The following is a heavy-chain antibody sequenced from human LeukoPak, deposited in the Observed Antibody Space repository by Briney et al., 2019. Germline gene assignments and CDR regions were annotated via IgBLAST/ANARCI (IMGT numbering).Heavy chain of an antibody. CDR1: GFTFTTYG. CDR2: ISSSSSTI. Sequence: PGGSLRLSCVASGFTFTTYGMNWVRQAPGKGLEWVSYISSSSSTIYYADSVKGRFTISRDNAKNSLYLQMNSLRAEDTAVYYCARAQYVSRWSNFPNDYWGQGTLVTVSS. V-gene: IGHV3-48*01. D-gene: IGHD2-2*01. J-gene: IGHJ4*02. CDR3: ARAQYVSRWSNFPNDY.